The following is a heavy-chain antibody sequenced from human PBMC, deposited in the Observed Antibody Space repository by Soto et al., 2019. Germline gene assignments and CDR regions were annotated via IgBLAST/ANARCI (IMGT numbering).Heavy chain of an antibody. J-gene: IGHJ4*02. Sequence: GGSLRLSCAASGFTFSSYSMNWVRQAPGKGLEWVSYISSSSSTIYYADSVKGRFTISRDNAKNSLYLQMNSLRAEDTAVYYCARDGAGYSNYLPLDYWGQGTLVTVSS. CDR2: ISSSSSTI. D-gene: IGHD4-4*01. CDR1: GFTFSSYS. CDR3: ARDGAGYSNYLPLDY. V-gene: IGHV3-48*01.